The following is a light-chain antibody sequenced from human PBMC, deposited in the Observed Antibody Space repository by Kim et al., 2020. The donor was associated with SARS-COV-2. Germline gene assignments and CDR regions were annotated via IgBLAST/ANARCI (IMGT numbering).Light chain of an antibody. Sequence: GQKVTIYCSGSSSNIGNNYVSWYQQLPGTAPKLLIYDNNKRPSGIPDRFSGSKSGTSATLDISGLQTGDEADYYCGTWDSSLSGGVFGTGTKVTVL. CDR1: SSNIGNNY. J-gene: IGLJ1*01. CDR3: GTWDSSLSGGV. V-gene: IGLV1-51*01. CDR2: DNN.